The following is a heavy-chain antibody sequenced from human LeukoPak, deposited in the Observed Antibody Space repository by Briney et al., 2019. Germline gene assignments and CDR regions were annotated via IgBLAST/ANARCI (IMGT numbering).Heavy chain of an antibody. J-gene: IGHJ4*02. V-gene: IGHV1-69*01. CDR2: IIPIFGTA. CDR1: GGTFGSYA. Sequence: SVKNSCMASGGTFGSYAISWVRQAPGQGLEWMGGIIPIFGTANYAQKFQGRVTITADESTSTAYMELSSLRSEDTAVYYCARDGDLRYFVYWGQGTLVTVSS. CDR3: ARDGDLRYFVY. D-gene: IGHD3-9*01.